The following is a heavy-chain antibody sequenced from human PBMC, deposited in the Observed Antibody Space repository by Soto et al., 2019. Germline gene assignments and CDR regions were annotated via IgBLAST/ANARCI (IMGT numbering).Heavy chain of an antibody. D-gene: IGHD6-6*01. CDR2: ISSSGSTI. CDR1: GFTFSSYE. V-gene: IGHV3-48*03. J-gene: IGHJ6*02. CDR3: ARSSSIAAPRGMDV. Sequence: PGGSLRLSCAASGFTFSSYEMNGVRQAPGKGLEWVSYISSSGSTIYYADSVKGRFTIARDNAKNSLYLQMNSLRAEDTAVYYCARSSSIAAPRGMDVWGQGTTVTVSS.